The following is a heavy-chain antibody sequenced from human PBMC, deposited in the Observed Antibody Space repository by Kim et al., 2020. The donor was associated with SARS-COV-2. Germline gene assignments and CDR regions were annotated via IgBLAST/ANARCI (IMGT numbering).Heavy chain of an antibody. V-gene: IGHV3-30*18. CDR3: AKAGYSYGSVY. CDR1: GFTFSSYG. D-gene: IGHD5-18*01. J-gene: IGHJ4*02. CDR2: ISYDGSNK. Sequence: GGSLRLSCAASGFTFSSYGMHWVRQAPGKGLEWVAVISYDGSNKYYADSVKGRFTISRDNSKNTLYLQMNSLRAEDTAVYYCAKAGYSYGSVYWGQGTLVTVSS.